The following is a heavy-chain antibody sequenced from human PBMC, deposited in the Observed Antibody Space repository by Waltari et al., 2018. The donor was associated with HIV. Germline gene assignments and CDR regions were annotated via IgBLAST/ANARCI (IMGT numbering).Heavy chain of an antibody. D-gene: IGHD3-10*01. Sequence: LEWVSYISSSSSTIYYADSVKGRLTIYRDNAKNSLYLQMNSLRAEDTAVYYCAGGGSYYNPLWYYFDYWGQGTLVTVSS. CDR2: ISSSSSTI. CDR3: AGGGSYYNPLWYYFDY. J-gene: IGHJ4*02. V-gene: IGHV3-48*04.